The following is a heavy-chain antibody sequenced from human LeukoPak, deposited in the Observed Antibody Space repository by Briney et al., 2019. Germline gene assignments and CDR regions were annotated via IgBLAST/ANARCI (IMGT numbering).Heavy chain of an antibody. V-gene: IGHV4-59*01. J-gene: IGHJ5*02. CDR1: GGSISSYY. CDR2: IYYSGST. Sequence: SETLSLTCTVSGGSISSYYWSWIRQPPGKGLEWIGCIYYSGSTNYNPSLKGRVTISVDTSKNQFSPKLSSVTAADTAVYYCARAGYDFWSGYGNLNWFDPWGQGTLVTVSS. D-gene: IGHD3-3*01. CDR3: ARAGYDFWSGYGNLNWFDP.